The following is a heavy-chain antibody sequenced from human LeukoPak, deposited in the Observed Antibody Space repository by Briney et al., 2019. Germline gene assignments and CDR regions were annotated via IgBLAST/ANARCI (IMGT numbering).Heavy chain of an antibody. CDR1: GVSITSCSYN. V-gene: IGHV4-61*02. J-gene: IGHJ4*02. D-gene: IGHD2-21*01. CDR2: IYTRVST. CDR3: EREFAKAFDY. Sequence: SGTLSLTCTVSGVSITSCSYNWSWIRQPPGKGLEWIVRIYTRVSTYYNPSLKSLVTTSLDTSNNTFSLKVTSVTAAQTPVYCCEREFAKAFDYWGQGTLVTVSS.